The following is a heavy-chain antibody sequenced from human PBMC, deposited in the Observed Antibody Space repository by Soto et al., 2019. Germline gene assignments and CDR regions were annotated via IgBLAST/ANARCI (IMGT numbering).Heavy chain of an antibody. CDR2: IYFTGST. Sequence: PSETLSLTCTVSGGSISDYYWTWIRQPPGKGLEWIGYIYFTGSTNYNPSLKSRVTISVDTSKNQFSLQLTSVTAADTAVYYCARHLQYCSGGTCYSYYFAYWGQGTLVTVSS. CDR3: ARHLQYCSGGTCYSYYFAY. CDR1: GGSISDYY. D-gene: IGHD2-15*01. J-gene: IGHJ4*02. V-gene: IGHV4-59*08.